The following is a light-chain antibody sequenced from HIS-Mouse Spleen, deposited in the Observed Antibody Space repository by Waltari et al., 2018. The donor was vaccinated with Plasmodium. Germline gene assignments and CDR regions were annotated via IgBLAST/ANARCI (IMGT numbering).Light chain of an antibody. CDR1: QSVSSY. J-gene: IGKJ4*01. Sequence: EIVLTQSPATLSLSPGERATLSCRASQSVSSYLAWYQQKPGQAPRLLIYDASTRAPAIPARFSGSVSGTDFTLTISSLEPEDFAVYYCQQRSNWPPLTFGGGTKVEIK. CDR2: DAS. V-gene: IGKV3-11*01. CDR3: QQRSNWPPLT.